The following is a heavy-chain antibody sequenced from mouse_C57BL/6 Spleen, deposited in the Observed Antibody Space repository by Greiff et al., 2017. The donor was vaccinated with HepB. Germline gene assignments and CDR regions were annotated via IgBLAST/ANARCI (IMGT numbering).Heavy chain of an antibody. Sequence: VQLKESGGGLVKPGGSLKLSCAASGFTFSSYAMSWVRQTPEKRLEWVATISDGGSYTYYPDNVKGRFTISRDNAKNNLYLQMSHLKSEDTAMCYCARRAMDYWGQGTSVTVSS. CDR3: ARRAMDY. J-gene: IGHJ4*01. CDR1: GFTFSSYA. V-gene: IGHV5-4*01. CDR2: ISDGGSYT.